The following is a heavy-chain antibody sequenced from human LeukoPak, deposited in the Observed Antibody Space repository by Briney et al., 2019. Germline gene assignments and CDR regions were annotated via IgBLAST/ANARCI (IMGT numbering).Heavy chain of an antibody. Sequence: GGFLRLSCAASGFTFSTYTMNWGRQAPGKGLEWVSTVSDSRDVHYSDSVKGRFTISRDNARNSLYLQMNSLRDEDTAVYYCTRDGLHTAHFDDWGQGTLVTVSS. J-gene: IGHJ4*02. CDR2: VSDSRDV. V-gene: IGHV3-48*02. CDR1: GFTFSTYT. CDR3: TRDGLHTAHFDD. D-gene: IGHD5-18*01.